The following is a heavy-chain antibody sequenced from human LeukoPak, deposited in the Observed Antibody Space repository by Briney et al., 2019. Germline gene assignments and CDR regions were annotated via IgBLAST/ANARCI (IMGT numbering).Heavy chain of an antibody. V-gene: IGHV3-73*01. Sequence: GGPLKFPCAALGITFSASALAWVRRCSGKGRGGCGRSRMKFSRYETAHAASVKARFPIPRDGSKNTAYLQMTSLKTEDTAVYYCSRHPVDSTGGPGNYCGQGTLVTVSS. J-gene: IGHJ4*02. CDR2: SRMKFSRYET. CDR1: GITFSASA. D-gene: IGHD3-22*01. CDR3: SRHPVDSTGGPGNY.